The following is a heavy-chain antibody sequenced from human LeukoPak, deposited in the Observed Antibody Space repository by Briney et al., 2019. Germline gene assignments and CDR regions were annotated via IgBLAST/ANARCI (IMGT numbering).Heavy chain of an antibody. Sequence: GGSLRLSCAASGFTFSSYSISWVRQTPGKGLEWVSSITSTSSYIYYADSVRGRFTISRDNAKNSLYLQMNSLRAEDTAVYYCVRGKAGNTVNYYYSMDVWGKGTTVTVSS. CDR1: GFTFSSYS. D-gene: IGHD1-7*01. CDR2: ITSTSSYI. CDR3: VRGKAGNTVNYYYSMDV. V-gene: IGHV3-21*01. J-gene: IGHJ6*03.